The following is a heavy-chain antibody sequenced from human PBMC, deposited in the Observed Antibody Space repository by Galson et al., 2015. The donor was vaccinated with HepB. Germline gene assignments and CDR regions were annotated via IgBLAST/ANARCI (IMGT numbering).Heavy chain of an antibody. CDR3: WGGLVRSPIDY. Sequence: SLRLSCAASGFSTFGFTFGDYAMSWVRQAPGKGLEWVGFIRSKAHGGTTDYTASVKGRFIISRDDSKSIAYLQMSSLKIEDTGVYYCWGGLVRSPIDYWGQGTLVTVSS. V-gene: IGHV3-49*04. CDR2: IRSKAHGGTT. J-gene: IGHJ4*02. CDR1: GFSTFGFTFGDYA. D-gene: IGHD3/OR15-3a*01.